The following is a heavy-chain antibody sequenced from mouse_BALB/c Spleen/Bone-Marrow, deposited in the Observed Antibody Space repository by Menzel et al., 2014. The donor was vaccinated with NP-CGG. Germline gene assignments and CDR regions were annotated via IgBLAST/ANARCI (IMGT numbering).Heavy chain of an antibody. V-gene: IGHV14-3*02. J-gene: IGHJ3*01. CDR3: ARNGNYGAWFAY. D-gene: IGHD2-1*01. CDR2: IDPANGNT. Sequence: EVQLQQSGAELVKPGASVKLSCTASGFNIKDTYMHWVKQRPEQGLEWIGRIDPANGNTKYDPKFQGKATITADTSSNTAYLQLSSLTSEDTAVYYCARNGNYGAWFAYWGQGTLVTASA. CDR1: GFNIKDTY.